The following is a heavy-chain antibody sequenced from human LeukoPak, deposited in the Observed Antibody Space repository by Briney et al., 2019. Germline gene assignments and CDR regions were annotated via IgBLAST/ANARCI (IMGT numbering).Heavy chain of an antibody. J-gene: IGHJ5*02. Sequence: ASVKVSCKASGYTFTSYDINWVRQATGQGIEWMGWMNPNSGNTGYAQKFQGRVTMTRNTSISTAYMELSSLRSEDTAVYYCARLYRAARPFWFDPWGQGTLVTVSS. V-gene: IGHV1-8*01. CDR3: ARLYRAARPFWFDP. D-gene: IGHD6-6*01. CDR1: GYTFTSYD. CDR2: MNPNSGNT.